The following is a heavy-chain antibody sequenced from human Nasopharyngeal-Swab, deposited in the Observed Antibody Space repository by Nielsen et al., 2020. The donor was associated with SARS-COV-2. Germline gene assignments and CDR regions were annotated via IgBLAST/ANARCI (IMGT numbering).Heavy chain of an antibody. CDR2: IIPIFGTA. J-gene: IGHJ6*02. V-gene: IGHV1-69*06. CDR3: ASPYCSSTSCRLSYYYGMDV. Sequence: WVRQAPGQGLEWMGGIIPIFGTANYAQKFQGRVTITADKSTSTAYMEPSSLRSEDTAVYYCASPYCSSTSCRLSYYYGMDVWGQGTTVTVSS. D-gene: IGHD2-2*01.